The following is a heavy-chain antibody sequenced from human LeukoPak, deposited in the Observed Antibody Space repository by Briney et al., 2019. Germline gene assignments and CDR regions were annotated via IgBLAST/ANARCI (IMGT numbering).Heavy chain of an antibody. CDR3: AREVDPRSNYYYYYMDV. J-gene: IGHJ6*03. D-gene: IGHD2-15*01. V-gene: IGHV1-18*01. CDR2: ISAYNGNT. Sequence: ASVKVSCKASGYTFTSYGISWVRQAPGQGLEWMGWISAYNGNTNYAQKLQGRVTMTTDTSTSTAYMEPRSLRSDDTAVYYCAREVDPRSNYYYYYMDVWGKGTTVTISS. CDR1: GYTFTSYG.